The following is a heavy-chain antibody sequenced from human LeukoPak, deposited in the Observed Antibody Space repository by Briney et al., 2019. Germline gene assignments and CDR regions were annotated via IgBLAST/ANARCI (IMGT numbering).Heavy chain of an antibody. CDR3: AKEVRESAWFYFDY. V-gene: IGHV3-23*01. J-gene: IGHJ4*02. D-gene: IGHD3-10*01. CDR2: ISGSGGST. Sequence: GGSLRLSCATSGFSFSSYAMSWVRQAPGKGLEWVSSISGSGGSTYYADSVNGRFTISRDNSKNTLYLQMNSLSAEDTAVYYCAKEVRESAWFYFDYWGQGTLATVSS. CDR1: GFSFSSYA.